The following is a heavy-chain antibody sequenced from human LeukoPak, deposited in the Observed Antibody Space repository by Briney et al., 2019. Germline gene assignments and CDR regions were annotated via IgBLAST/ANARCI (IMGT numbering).Heavy chain of an antibody. D-gene: IGHD3-22*01. V-gene: IGHV4-30-2*01. CDR1: GGSISSGGYY. CDR3: ARSLYSSGYWWTYDY. Sequence: SSETLSLTCTVSGGSISSGGYYWSWIRQPPGKGLEWIGYIYHSGSTYYNPSLKSRVTMSVDTSKNQFSLTLSSVTAADTAVYYCARSLYSSGYWWTYDYWGQGTLVTVSS. CDR2: IYHSGST. J-gene: IGHJ4*02.